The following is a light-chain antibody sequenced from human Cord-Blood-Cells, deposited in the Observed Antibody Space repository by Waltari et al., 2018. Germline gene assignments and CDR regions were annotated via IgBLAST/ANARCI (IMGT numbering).Light chain of an antibody. CDR3: SSYTSSSTVV. V-gene: IGLV2-14*01. CDR1: RSDVGGYNY. J-gene: IGLJ2*01. Sequence: QSALTQPAPVSGSPGQTSTISCTGTRSDVGGYNYVSCYQQHPGKAPKLMIYDVSNRPSGVSNRFSGSKSGNTASLTISGLQAEDEADYYCSSYTSSSTVVFGGGTKLTVL. CDR2: DVS.